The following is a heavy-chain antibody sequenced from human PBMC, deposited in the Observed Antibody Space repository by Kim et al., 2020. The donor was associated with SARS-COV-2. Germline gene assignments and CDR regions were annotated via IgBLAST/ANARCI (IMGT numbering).Heavy chain of an antibody. J-gene: IGHJ4*02. CDR1: GFIFNNFG. V-gene: IGHV3-33*01. Sequence: GESLKISCAASGFIFNNFGMHWVRQAPGKGLEWVAIIWFDGSNKYYADSVKGRFTISRDNSKNTLYLQMNSLRAEDTAVYYCARDRGAAHFFDYWGQGTPVTVSS. CDR3: ARDRGAAHFFDY. CDR2: IWFDGSNK. D-gene: IGHD3-10*01.